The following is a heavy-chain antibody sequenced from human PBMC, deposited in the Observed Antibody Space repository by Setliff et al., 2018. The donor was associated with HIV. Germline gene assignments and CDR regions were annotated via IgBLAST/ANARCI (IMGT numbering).Heavy chain of an antibody. D-gene: IGHD5-12*01. J-gene: IGHJ6*02. V-gene: IGHV1-69*05. Sequence: PGPSVKVSCKASGGPFSTHAINWVRQAPGQGLEWMGGIIPIVGTTHYAQKFQGRVTITTDESTNTAYMELGSLRSEDTAVYYCASVPMEYSGYNSDSGSYYYHYGLDVWGQGTTVTVSS. CDR2: IIPIVGTT. CDR1: GGPFSTHA. CDR3: ASVPMEYSGYNSDSGSYYYHYGLDV.